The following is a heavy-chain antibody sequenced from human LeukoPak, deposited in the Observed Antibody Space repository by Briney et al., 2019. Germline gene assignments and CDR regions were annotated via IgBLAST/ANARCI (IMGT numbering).Heavy chain of an antibody. D-gene: IGHD3-3*01. V-gene: IGHV3-30*02. CDR2: IGVDESFI. CDR1: GFTFSENA. Sequence: GGSLRLSCVASGFTFSENAMNWVRQAPDKGLEWVAYIGVDESFIEYADSVKGRFAISRDSSENTLFLQMNSLRRDDTAVYFCAEDFWNFRDSWGQGTLVSVSS. J-gene: IGHJ5*01. CDR3: AEDFWNFRDS.